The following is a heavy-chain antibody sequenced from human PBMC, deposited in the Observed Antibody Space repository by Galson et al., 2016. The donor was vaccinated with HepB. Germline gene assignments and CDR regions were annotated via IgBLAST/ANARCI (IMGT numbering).Heavy chain of an antibody. D-gene: IGHD4-11*01. V-gene: IGHV4-39*07. CDR1: SDSISSRSYN. J-gene: IGHJ6*02. CDR2: IYYSGSS. Sequence: SETLSLTCTVSSDSISSRSYNWGWIRQPPGKGLEWIGSIYYSGSSYYNPSLKSRVAIAQHTSKTQFSLKLSSVTAADTAVYYCAREAYSFFFGMDVWGQGTTVTVSS. CDR3: AREAYSFFFGMDV.